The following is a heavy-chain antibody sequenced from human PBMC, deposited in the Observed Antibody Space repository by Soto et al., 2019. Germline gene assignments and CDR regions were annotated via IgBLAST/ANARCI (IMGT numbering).Heavy chain of an antibody. J-gene: IGHJ4*02. D-gene: IGHD5-18*01. CDR2: INPSGGST. CDR1: GYTFTSYY. Sequence: QVQLVQSGAEVKKPGASVKVSCKASGYTFTSYYMHWVRQAPGQGLEWMGIINPSGGSTSYAQKFQGRVTMTTDTSTSTVYMELSSLRSEDTAVYYCASSDTAMANHDYWGQGTLVTVSS. CDR3: ASSDTAMANHDY. V-gene: IGHV1-46*03.